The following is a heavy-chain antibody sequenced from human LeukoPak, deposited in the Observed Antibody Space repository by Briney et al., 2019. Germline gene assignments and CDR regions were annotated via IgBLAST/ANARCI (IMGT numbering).Heavy chain of an antibody. D-gene: IGHD3-10*01. Sequence: SETLSLTCTVSGGSISSYYWSWIRQPPGKGLEWIGYIYYSGSTNYNPSLKSRVTISADTSKNQFSLKLSSVTAADTAVYYCARGEGYYGSGSYDWFDPWGQGTLVTVSS. CDR2: IYYSGST. CDR1: GGSISSYY. V-gene: IGHV4-59*01. J-gene: IGHJ5*02. CDR3: ARGEGYYGSGSYDWFDP.